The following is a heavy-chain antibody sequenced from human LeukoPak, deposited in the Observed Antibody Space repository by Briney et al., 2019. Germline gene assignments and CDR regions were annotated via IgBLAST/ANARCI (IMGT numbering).Heavy chain of an antibody. D-gene: IGHD1-1*01. CDR3: ARARSKIRYNWNGGFHYYGMDV. CDR2: IDPNSGGT. J-gene: IGHJ6*04. V-gene: IGHV1-2*04. Sequence: ASVKVSCKASGYTFTGYYMHWVRQAPGQGLEWMGWIDPNSGGTNYAQKFQGWVTMTRDTSISTAYMELSRLRSDDTAVYYCARARSKIRYNWNGGFHYYGMDVWGKGTTVTVSS. CDR1: GYTFTGYY.